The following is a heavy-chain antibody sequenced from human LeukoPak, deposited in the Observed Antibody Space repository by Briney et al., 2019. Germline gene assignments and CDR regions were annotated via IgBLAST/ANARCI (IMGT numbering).Heavy chain of an antibody. CDR3: ATHNYDSSGYYPLDDAFDI. CDR1: GGTFSSYA. CDR2: IIPIFGTA. V-gene: IGHV1-69*13. Sequence: ASVKVSCKASGGTFSSYAISWVRQAPGQGLEWMGGIIPIFGTANYAQKFQGRVTITADESTSTAYMELSSLRSEDTAVYYCATHNYDSSGYYPLDDAFDIWGQGTMVTVS. D-gene: IGHD3-22*01. J-gene: IGHJ3*02.